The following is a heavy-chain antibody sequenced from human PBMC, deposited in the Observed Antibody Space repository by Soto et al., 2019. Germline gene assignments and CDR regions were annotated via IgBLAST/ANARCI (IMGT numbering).Heavy chain of an antibody. Sequence: TSETLSLTCTVSGGSVSSGGYYWSWIRQHPGKGLEWIGYISYSGSTYYNPSLQSRVTISVDTSKNQFSLKLSSVTAADTAVYYCARGLYGGSGPDGMDVWGQGTTVTVSS. CDR3: ARGLYGGSGPDGMDV. J-gene: IGHJ6*02. D-gene: IGHD3-10*01. CDR1: GGSVSSGGYY. V-gene: IGHV4-31*03. CDR2: ISYSGST.